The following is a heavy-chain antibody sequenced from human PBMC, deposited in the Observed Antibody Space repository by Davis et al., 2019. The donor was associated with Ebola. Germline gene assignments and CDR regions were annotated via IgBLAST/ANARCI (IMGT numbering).Heavy chain of an antibody. V-gene: IGHV1-18*01. D-gene: IGHD1-1*01. Sequence: AASVKVSCKASGFILTNYAIHWVRQAPGQRLEWMGWINPHNGNTNYAQNVQGRVIMTSDTATTTAYMEVGSLKSDDTAVYYCARAQFPTTSDHWGQGTLVTVSS. CDR1: GFILTNYA. CDR2: INPHNGNT. CDR3: ARAQFPTTSDH. J-gene: IGHJ4*02.